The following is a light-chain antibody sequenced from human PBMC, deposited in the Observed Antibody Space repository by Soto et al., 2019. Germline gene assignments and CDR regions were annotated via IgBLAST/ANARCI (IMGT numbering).Light chain of an antibody. CDR3: SSYTSSAYVV. Sequence: QSALTQPASVSGSPGQSITISCTGTSSDVGGFNYVSWYQLHPGKAPKLMIYEVTNRPSGISNRFSGSKSGNTASLTISGLQAEDEAEYYCSSYTSSAYVVFGGGTKLTVL. V-gene: IGLV2-14*01. CDR1: SSDVGGFNY. CDR2: EVT. J-gene: IGLJ2*01.